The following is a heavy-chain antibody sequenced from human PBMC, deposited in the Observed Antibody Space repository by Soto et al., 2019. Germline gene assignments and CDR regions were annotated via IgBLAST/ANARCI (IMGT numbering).Heavy chain of an antibody. CDR1: GFTFSNSW. D-gene: IGHD1-26*01. J-gene: IGHJ4*02. V-gene: IGHV3-7*04. CDR3: ARDGYGGYLDS. CDR2: INEDGSQN. Sequence: EVQMVQSGGGFVQPGGSLKLSCVVSGFTFSNSWFSWVRQAPGKGLEWVANINEDGSQNYYVDSVRGRFILSRDNTKNSLDLYMSSLRVDDTAVYYCARDGYGGYLDSWGQGSLVTVSS.